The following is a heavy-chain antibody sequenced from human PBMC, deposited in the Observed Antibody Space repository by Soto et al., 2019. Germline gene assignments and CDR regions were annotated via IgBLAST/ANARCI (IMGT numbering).Heavy chain of an antibody. CDR3: ARAHYDSSGYSTLDL. CDR2: IWYDARKK. Sequence: GGSLRLSCAASGFTFRGYNMHWVRQAPGGGLEWVAIIWYDARKKYYAASVKGRFTISRDNSKKTLYLQMDSLRAEDTAFYYCARAHYDSSGYSTLDLWGQGTMVTVSS. V-gene: IGHV3-33*01. CDR1: GFTFRGYN. D-gene: IGHD3-22*01. J-gene: IGHJ3*01.